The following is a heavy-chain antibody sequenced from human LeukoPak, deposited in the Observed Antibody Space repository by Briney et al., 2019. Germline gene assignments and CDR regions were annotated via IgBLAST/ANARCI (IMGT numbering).Heavy chain of an antibody. J-gene: IGHJ5*02. V-gene: IGHV1-2*02. D-gene: IGHD1-26*01. CDR3: ASVMGGYNWFDP. CDR1: GYTFTGYY. Sequence: ASVKVSCKASGYTFTGYYMHWVRQAPGQGLEWMGWINPNSGGTNYAQKFQGRVTMTRDTSISTAYMELSRLRSDNTAVYYCASVMGGYNWFDPWGQGTLVTVSS. CDR2: INPNSGGT.